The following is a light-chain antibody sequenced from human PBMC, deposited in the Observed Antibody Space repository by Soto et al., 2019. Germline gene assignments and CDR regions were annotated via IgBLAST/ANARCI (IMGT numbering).Light chain of an antibody. CDR1: SSDVGGYNY. Sequence: QSVLTQPASVSGSPGQSITISCTGTSSDVGGYNYVSWYQQHPGKAPKLMIYEVSNRPSGVSNRFSGSKSGNTASLTISGLQAEDEADYYCSSYTSSSTLGLGGGTQLTVL. V-gene: IGLV2-14*01. J-gene: IGLJ7*01. CDR3: SSYTSSSTLG. CDR2: EVS.